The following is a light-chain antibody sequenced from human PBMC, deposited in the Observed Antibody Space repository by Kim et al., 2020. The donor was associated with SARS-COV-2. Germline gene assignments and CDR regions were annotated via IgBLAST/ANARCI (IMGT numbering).Light chain of an antibody. V-gene: IGLV1-44*01. CDR2: VNN. J-gene: IGLJ3*02. Sequence: GQRVTIYCTGSSSNIGKNTVNWYQQLPGTAPKLLIYVNNHRPSGVPDRFSGSKSGTSAYLAISGLQSEDEADYHCAAWDDSLNGVVFGGGTQLTVL. CDR3: AAWDDSLNGVV. CDR1: SSNIGKNT.